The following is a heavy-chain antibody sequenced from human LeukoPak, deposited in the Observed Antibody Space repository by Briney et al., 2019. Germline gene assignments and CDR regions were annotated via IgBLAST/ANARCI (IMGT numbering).Heavy chain of an antibody. CDR3: VRLQFTIYGSGSPDY. V-gene: IGHV1-18*01. Sequence: ASVKVSCKASGYTFTSYGISWVRQAPGQGLEWMGWISAYNGNTNYAQKLQGRVTMTTDTSTSTAYMELRSLGSDDTAVYYCVRLQFTIYGSGSPDYWGQGTLVTVSS. J-gene: IGHJ4*02. CDR1: GYTFTSYG. D-gene: IGHD3-10*01. CDR2: ISAYNGNT.